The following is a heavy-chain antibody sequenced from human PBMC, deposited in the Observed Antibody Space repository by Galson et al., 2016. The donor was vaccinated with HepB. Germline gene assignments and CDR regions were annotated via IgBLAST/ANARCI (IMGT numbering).Heavy chain of an antibody. CDR2: IDPSSGGT. D-gene: IGHD2-21*02. V-gene: IGHV1-2*04. CDR1: GYTFTGYY. CDR3: ARGKKGGDDFDY. J-gene: IGHJ4*02. Sequence: VKVSCKASGYTFTGYYMHWLRQAPGQGLEWMGWIDPSSGGTNYAQKFQGWVTMTRDTSISTAYVELSRLTSDDTAIYYCARGKKGGDDFDYWGQGTLVTVSS.